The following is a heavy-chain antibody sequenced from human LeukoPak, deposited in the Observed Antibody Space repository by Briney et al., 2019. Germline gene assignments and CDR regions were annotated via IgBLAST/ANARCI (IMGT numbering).Heavy chain of an antibody. J-gene: IGHJ6*03. CDR2: IYYSGST. V-gene: IGHV4-39*01. CDR1: GGSISSSSYY. CDR3: ARHPFKNGDYGAYYYMDV. D-gene: IGHD4-17*01. Sequence: NPSETLSLTCTVSGGSISSSSYYWGWIHQPPGKGLEWIGSIYYSGSTYYNPSLKSRVTISVDTSKNQFSLKLSSVTAADTAVYYCARHPFKNGDYGAYYYMDVWGKGTTVTVTS.